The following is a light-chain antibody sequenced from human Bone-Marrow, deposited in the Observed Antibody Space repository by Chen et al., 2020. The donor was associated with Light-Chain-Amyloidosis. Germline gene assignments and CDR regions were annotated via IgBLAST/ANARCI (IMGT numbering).Light chain of an antibody. Sequence: EIVLTQSPGTLSLSPGEVANLSCRASQTISSNYLTWYQQKFGHAPRLLIYGSSSRATGIPDRFTGSGSGTDFTLTINRLEPEDVAMYYCQQYGSSPLTFGGGTKVEIK. CDR2: GSS. V-gene: IGKV3-20*01. J-gene: IGKJ4*01. CDR1: QTISSNY. CDR3: QQYGSSPLT.